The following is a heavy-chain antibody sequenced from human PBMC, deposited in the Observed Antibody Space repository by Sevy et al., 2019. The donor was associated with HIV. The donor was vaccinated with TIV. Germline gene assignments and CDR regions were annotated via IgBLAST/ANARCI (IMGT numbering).Heavy chain of an antibody. CDR2: ISYDGSNT. CDR3: AKDGGGGWGYGMDV. V-gene: IGHV3-30*18. D-gene: IGHD3-16*01. J-gene: IGHJ6*02. Sequence: GGSLRLSCAASGFTFSSYGMHWVRQAPGKGLEWVAGISYDGSNTYYADSVKGRFTISRDNSKNTLYLQMNSLRAEDTAVYYCAKDGGGGWGYGMDVWGQGTTVTVSS. CDR1: GFTFSSYG.